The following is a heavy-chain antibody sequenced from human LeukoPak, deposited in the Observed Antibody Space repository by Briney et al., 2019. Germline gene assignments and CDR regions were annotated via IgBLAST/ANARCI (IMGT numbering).Heavy chain of an antibody. D-gene: IGHD4-17*01. V-gene: IGHV3-23*01. CDR2: IGGSGGST. Sequence: LTGGSLRLSCAASGFTVSSNYMSWVRQAPGKGLEWVSAIGGSGGSTYYADSVKGRFTISRDNSKNTLYLQMNSLRAEDTAVYYCAKGRTTTVRFLIDYWGQGTLVTVSS. CDR1: GFTVSSNY. J-gene: IGHJ4*02. CDR3: AKGRTTTVRFLIDY.